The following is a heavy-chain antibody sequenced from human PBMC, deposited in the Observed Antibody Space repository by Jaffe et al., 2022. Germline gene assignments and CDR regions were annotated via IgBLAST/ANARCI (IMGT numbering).Heavy chain of an antibody. D-gene: IGHD3-10*01. V-gene: IGHV4-59*01. CDR1: GASISGYY. CDR2: IYYSGST. J-gene: IGHJ4*02. CDR3: ARTYGAGSLLGY. Sequence: QVQLQESGPGLVKASETLSLTCTVSGASISGYYWGWVRQPPGKGLEWIGYIYYSGSTNYNPSLKNRVTISVDTSKNQFSLKLSSVTAADTAVYYCARTYGAGSLLGYWGQGTLVTVSS.